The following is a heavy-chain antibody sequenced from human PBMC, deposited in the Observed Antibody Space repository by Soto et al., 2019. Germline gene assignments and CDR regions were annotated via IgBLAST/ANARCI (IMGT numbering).Heavy chain of an antibody. V-gene: IGHV4-31*03. CDR1: GGSISSDGYY. CDR2: IFYSGTI. Sequence: SETLSLTCTVSGGSISSDGYYWSWIRQHPGKGLEWIGYIFYSGTIYYNPSLKSRVTISVGSSKKQFSLKLTSVTAADTAVYYCTREGRINKSDLDYWGQGTLVTVSS. J-gene: IGHJ4*02. CDR3: TREGRINKSDLDY.